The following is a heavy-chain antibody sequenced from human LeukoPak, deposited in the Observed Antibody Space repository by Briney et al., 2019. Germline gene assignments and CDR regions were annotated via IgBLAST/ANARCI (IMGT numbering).Heavy chain of an antibody. CDR3: ARGRYSSGWLDAFDI. Sequence: ASVTVSCKASGGTFSSYAISWVRQAPGQWLEWMGGIIPIFGTANYAQKFQGRVTITADESTSTAYMELSSLRSEDTAVYYCARGRYSSGWLDAFDIWGQGTMVTVSS. D-gene: IGHD6-19*01. J-gene: IGHJ3*02. V-gene: IGHV1-69*13. CDR2: IIPIFGTA. CDR1: GGTFSSYA.